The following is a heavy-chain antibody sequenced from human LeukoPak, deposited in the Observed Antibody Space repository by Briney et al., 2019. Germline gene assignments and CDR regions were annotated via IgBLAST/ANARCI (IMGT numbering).Heavy chain of an antibody. CDR2: ISYDGSNK. D-gene: IGHD6-13*01. CDR3: ARDSSPYSNSWPYYLDY. J-gene: IGHJ4*02. Sequence: PGGSLRLSCAASGFTFSSIAMPWVRQTPGKGLEWVAAISYDGSNKYYADSVEGRFTISRDNSQNTLYLQMNSLRVEDTAVYYCARDSSPYSNSWPYYLDYWGQGTLVTVSS. V-gene: IGHV3-30-3*01. CDR1: GFTFSSIA.